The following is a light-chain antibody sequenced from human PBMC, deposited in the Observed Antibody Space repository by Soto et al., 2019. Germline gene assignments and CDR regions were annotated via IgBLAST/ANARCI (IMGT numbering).Light chain of an antibody. CDR3: QQYCSSPL. V-gene: IGKV3-20*01. J-gene: IGKJ4*01. CDR1: QSVSSSY. CDR2: GAS. Sequence: EIVLTQSPGTLSLSPGERATLSCRASQSVSSSYLAWYQQKPGQAPRLLIYGASSRATGIPDRFSGSGSGTDFTLTISILEPEDFAVYYCQQYCSSPLFGGGTKVEIK.